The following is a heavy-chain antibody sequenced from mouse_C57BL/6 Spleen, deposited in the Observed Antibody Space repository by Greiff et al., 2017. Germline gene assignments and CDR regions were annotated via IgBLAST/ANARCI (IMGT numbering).Heavy chain of an antibody. V-gene: IGHV1-62-2*01. CDR3: ARHEEEYGSSQYYFDY. CDR1: GYTFTEYT. Sequence: QVQLKESGAELVKPGASVKLSCKASGYTFTEYTIHWVKQRSGQGLEWIGWFYPGSGSIKYNEKFKDKATLTADKSSSTVYMELSRLTSEDSAVYFCARHEEEYGSSQYYFDYWGQGTTLTVSS. D-gene: IGHD1-1*01. J-gene: IGHJ2*01. CDR2: FYPGSGSI.